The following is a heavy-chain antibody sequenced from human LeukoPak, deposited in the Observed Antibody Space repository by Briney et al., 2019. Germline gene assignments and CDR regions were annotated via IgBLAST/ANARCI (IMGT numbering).Heavy chain of an antibody. CDR1: GGSISSYY. Sequence: PSETLSLTCTVSGGSISSYYWSWIRQPPGKGLEWIGYIYYSGSTNYNPSLKSRVTISVDTSKSQFSLKLSSVTAADTAVYYCARDSIAARFLGYMDVWGKGTTVTVSS. J-gene: IGHJ6*03. D-gene: IGHD6-6*01. CDR2: IYYSGST. V-gene: IGHV4-59*01. CDR3: ARDSIAARFLGYMDV.